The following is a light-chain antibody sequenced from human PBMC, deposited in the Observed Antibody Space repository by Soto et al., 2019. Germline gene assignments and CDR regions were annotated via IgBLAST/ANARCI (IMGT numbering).Light chain of an antibody. Sequence: QSVLTQPASVSGSPGQSITISCTGTSSDVGGYNFVSWYQQHPGKVPKLMIFDVNRRPSGVSDRFSGSKSGNTAPLTISGLQAEGEGYYYCFSYTSSSTQVFGRGTKVTVL. V-gene: IGLV2-14*03. CDR1: SSDVGGYNF. J-gene: IGLJ1*01. CDR2: DVN. CDR3: FSYTSSSTQV.